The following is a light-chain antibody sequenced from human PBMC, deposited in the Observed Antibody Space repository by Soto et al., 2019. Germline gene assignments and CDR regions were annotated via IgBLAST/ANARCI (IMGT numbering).Light chain of an antibody. CDR1: QTVSSN. V-gene: IGKV3-15*01. CDR2: GAS. Sequence: EIVMTQSPATLSVSPGERATLSCRASQTVSSNLAWYQQKPGQAPRLLIHGASTRATGVPARFSGSGSGTEFTLTISSLQSEDFAVYYCQQYGSSPPWTFGQGTKVDIK. J-gene: IGKJ1*01. CDR3: QQYGSSPPWT.